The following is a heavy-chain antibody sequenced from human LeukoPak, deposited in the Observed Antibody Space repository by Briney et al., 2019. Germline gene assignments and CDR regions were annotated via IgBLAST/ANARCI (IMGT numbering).Heavy chain of an antibody. Sequence: SGGSLRLSCAASGFTFSDYYMSWIRQAPGKGLEWVSYISSSGSTIYYADSVKGRFTISRDNAKNSLYLQMNSLRAEDTAVYYCLDWSRVPPVHYWGQGTLVTVSS. V-gene: IGHV3-11*01. CDR1: GFTFSDYY. J-gene: IGHJ4*02. CDR3: LDWSRVPPVHY. CDR2: ISSSGSTI. D-gene: IGHD1-1*01.